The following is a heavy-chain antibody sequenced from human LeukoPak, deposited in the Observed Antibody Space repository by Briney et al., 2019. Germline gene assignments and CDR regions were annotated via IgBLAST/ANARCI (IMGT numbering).Heavy chain of an antibody. Sequence: GASVKVSCKASGYIFTGYYMHWVRQAPGQGLEWMGWISAYNGNTNYAQKLQGRVTMTTDTSTSTAYMELRSLRSDDTAVYYCARDSMGRNFDYWGQGTLVTVSS. CDR2: ISAYNGNT. CDR1: GYIFTGYY. V-gene: IGHV1-18*04. J-gene: IGHJ4*02. CDR3: ARDSMGRNFDY. D-gene: IGHD1-1*01.